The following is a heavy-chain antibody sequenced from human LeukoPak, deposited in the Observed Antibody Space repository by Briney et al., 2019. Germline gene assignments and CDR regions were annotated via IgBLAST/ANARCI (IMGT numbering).Heavy chain of an antibody. CDR2: IYYSGST. J-gene: IGHJ3*02. CDR3: ARYKRHSDAFDI. Sequence: SETLSLTCTVSGGSISSYYWGWIRQPPGKGLEWIGYIYYSGSTNYNPSLKSRVTISVDTSKNQFSLKLSSVTAADTAVYYCARYKRHSDAFDIWGQGTMVTVSS. CDR1: GGSISSYY. V-gene: IGHV4-59*01. D-gene: IGHD1-14*01.